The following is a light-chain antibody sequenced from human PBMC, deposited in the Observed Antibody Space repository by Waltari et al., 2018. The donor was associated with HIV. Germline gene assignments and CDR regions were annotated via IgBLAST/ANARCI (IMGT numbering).Light chain of an antibody. CDR3: QVWDTTTDQWV. CDR2: DDN. V-gene: IGLV3-21*04. CDR1: NIGSNR. J-gene: IGLJ3*02. Sequence: SYVLTHPPSVSAAPGETARITCGGTNIGSNRVPWYQQKPGQAPGLVIYDDNDRPSGIPERFSGSSSGNTATLTISRVEAGDEADYYCQVWDTTTDQWVFGGGTELAVL.